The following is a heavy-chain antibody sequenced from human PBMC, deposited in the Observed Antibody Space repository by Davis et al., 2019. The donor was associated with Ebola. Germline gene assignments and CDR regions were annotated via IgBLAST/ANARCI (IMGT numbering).Heavy chain of an antibody. Sequence: ASVKVPCKASGYTFTSYDINWVRQATGQGLEWMGWMNPNSGNTGYAQKFQGRVTMTRNTSISTAYMELSSLRSEDTAVYYCARGFTTDYYYYGMDVWGQGTTVTVSS. CDR1: GYTFTSYD. CDR3: ARGFTTDYYYYGMDV. V-gene: IGHV1-8*01. CDR2: MNPNSGNT. J-gene: IGHJ6*02. D-gene: IGHD1-26*01.